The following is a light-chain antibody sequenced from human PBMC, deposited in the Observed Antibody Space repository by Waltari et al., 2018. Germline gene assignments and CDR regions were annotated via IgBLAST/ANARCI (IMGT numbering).Light chain of an antibody. Sequence: VLTQPPGTLALSPGERATPSCRASQSVGRALAWYQQKPGQAPRLLIYDASIRATGVPDRFSGSGSGTDFSLTISRLEPEDVAVYNCQHYVRLPVTFGQGTKVE. J-gene: IGKJ1*01. CDR3: QHYVRLPVT. V-gene: IGKV3-20*01. CDR1: QSVGRA. CDR2: DAS.